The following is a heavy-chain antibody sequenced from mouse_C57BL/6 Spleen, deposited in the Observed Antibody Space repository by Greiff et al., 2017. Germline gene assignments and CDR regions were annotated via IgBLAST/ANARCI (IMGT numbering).Heavy chain of an antibody. V-gene: IGHV1-55*01. Sequence: QVQLKQPGAELVKPGASVKMSCKASGYTFTSYWITWVKQRPGQGLEWIGDIYPGSGSTNYNEKFKSKATLTVDTSSSTAYMQRSSLTSEDSAVYYCARSDYDGAMDYWGQGTSVTVSS. CDR3: ARSDYDGAMDY. J-gene: IGHJ4*01. D-gene: IGHD2-4*01. CDR2: IYPGSGST. CDR1: GYTFTSYW.